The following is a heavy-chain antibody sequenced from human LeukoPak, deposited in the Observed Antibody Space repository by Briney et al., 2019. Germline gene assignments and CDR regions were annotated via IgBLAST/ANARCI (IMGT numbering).Heavy chain of an antibody. CDR2: IKQDGSEK. D-gene: IGHD5-18*01. V-gene: IGHV3-7*01. J-gene: IGHJ4*02. Sequence: GRSLRLSCAASGFTFSSYWMSWVRQAPGKGLEWVANIKQDGSEKYYVDSVKGRFTISRDNAKNSLYLQMNSLRAEDTAVYYCARGSGYSYVIPDYWGQGTLVTVSS. CDR1: GFTFSSYW. CDR3: ARGSGYSYVIPDY.